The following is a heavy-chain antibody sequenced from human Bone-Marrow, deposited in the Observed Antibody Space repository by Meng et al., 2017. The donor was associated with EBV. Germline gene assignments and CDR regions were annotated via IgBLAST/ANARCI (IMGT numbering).Heavy chain of an antibody. Sequence: QLQLRESGPGQVKPSESLSLTCTVSGDSMSGFYYWGWIRQPPGRGLEWIGSVHYTGSTYYSPSLKSRVTVSVDTSKNQFSLRLTSVTAADTAVYYCARPFPSWQSPRLDPFGAWGQGTLVTVAS. V-gene: IGHV4-39*01. CDR1: GDSMSGFYY. J-gene: IGHJ5*02. CDR3: ARPFPSWQSPRLDPFGA. CDR2: VHYTGST. D-gene: IGHD6-19*01.